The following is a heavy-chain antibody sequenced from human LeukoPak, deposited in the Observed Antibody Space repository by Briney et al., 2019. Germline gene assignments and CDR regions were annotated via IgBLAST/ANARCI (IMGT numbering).Heavy chain of an antibody. CDR1: GYTFTSYG. CDR2: ISAYDGNT. V-gene: IGHV1-18*01. D-gene: IGHD2-2*01. CDR3: ASHKYCTSTSCYAFDI. Sequence: ASVKVSCKASGYTFTSYGISWVRQAPGQGLEWMGWISAYDGNTDYAQKLQGRVTMTTDTSTSTAYMELRSLRSDDTAVYYCASHKYCTSTSCYAFDIWGQGTMVTDSS. J-gene: IGHJ3*02.